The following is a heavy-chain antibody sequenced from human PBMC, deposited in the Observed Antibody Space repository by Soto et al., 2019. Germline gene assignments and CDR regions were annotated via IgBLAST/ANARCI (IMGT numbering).Heavy chain of an antibody. CDR1: GFTFSSYG. Sequence: PGGSLRLSCAASGFTFSSYGMHWVRQAPGKGLEWVAVISYDGSNKYYADSVKGRFTISRDNSKNTLYLQMNSLRAEDTAVYYCVKDRYDCSGGSCHYYFDYWGQGTLVTVSS. V-gene: IGHV3-30*18. CDR3: VKDRYDCSGGSCHYYFDY. D-gene: IGHD2-15*01. J-gene: IGHJ4*02. CDR2: ISYDGSNK.